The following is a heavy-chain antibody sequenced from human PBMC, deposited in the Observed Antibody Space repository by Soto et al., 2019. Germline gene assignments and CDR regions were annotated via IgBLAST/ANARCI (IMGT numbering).Heavy chain of an antibody. CDR2: INHSGST. J-gene: IGHJ5*02. V-gene: IGHV4-34*01. Sequence: SETLSLTCAVYGGSFSSYYWSWIRQPPGKGLEWIGEINHSGSTNYNPSLKSRVTISVDTSKNQFSLKLSSVTAADTAVYYCARKITMVRGVIDWFDPWGQGTLVTVSS. CDR3: ARKITMVRGVIDWFDP. CDR1: GGSFSSYY. D-gene: IGHD3-10*01.